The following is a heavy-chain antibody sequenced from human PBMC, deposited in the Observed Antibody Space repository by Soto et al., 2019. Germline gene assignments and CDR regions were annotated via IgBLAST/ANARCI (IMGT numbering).Heavy chain of an antibody. CDR1: GGSISSSSYY. D-gene: IGHD6-19*01. J-gene: IGHJ4*02. CDR3: ARPSVAGTISNFDY. V-gene: IGHV4-39*01. CDR2: IYYSGST. Sequence: SETLSLTCTVSGGSISSSSYYWGWIRQPPGKGLEWIGSIYYSGSTYYNPSLKSRVTISVDTSKNQFSLKLSSVTAADTAVYYCARPSVAGTISNFDYWGQGTLVTVSS.